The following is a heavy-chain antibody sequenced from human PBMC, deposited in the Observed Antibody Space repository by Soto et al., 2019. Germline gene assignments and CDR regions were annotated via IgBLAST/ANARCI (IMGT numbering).Heavy chain of an antibody. J-gene: IGHJ5*02. CDR2: MYYSGST. D-gene: IGHD3-10*01. Sequence: QLQLQESGPGLVKPSETLSLTCTVSGGSISSSSYYWGWIRQPPGKGLEWIGSMYYSGSTYYKPSLKCRVTISVDTSKNQFSLKLSSVTAADTAVYYCARLSLGSGSQRPNWFDPWGQGTLVTVSS. V-gene: IGHV4-39*01. CDR1: GGSISSSSYY. CDR3: ARLSLGSGSQRPNWFDP.